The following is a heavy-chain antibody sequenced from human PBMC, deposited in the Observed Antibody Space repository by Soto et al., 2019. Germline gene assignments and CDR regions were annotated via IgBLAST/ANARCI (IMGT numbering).Heavy chain of an antibody. V-gene: IGHV4-59*01. Sequence: QVQLQESGPGLVKPSETLSLTCTVSGGSISSYYWSWIRQPPGKGLEWVGYIYYSGSTNYNPSLNSRSTTSVATSKNQFSLKLSSVTVADPAVYYCARNHDILTGYSSPHFDYWGQGTLVTVSS. J-gene: IGHJ4*02. D-gene: IGHD3-9*01. CDR1: GGSISSYY. CDR2: IYYSGST. CDR3: ARNHDILTGYSSPHFDY.